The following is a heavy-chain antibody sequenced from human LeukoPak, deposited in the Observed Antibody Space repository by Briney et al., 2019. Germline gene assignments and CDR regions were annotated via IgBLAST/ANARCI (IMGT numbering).Heavy chain of an antibody. J-gene: IGHJ5*02. CDR3: AKASDTAMVNWFDP. CDR2: ISGSGTTT. V-gene: IGHV3-23*01. D-gene: IGHD5-18*01. CDR1: GFTFSSYF. Sequence: PGGSLRLSCAASGFTFSSYFMTWVRQAPGKGLEWVSAISGSGTTTYYADSVKGRFTISRDNSKNTLYVQLNSLRAEDTAVYYCAKASDTAMVNWFDPWGQGTLVTVSS.